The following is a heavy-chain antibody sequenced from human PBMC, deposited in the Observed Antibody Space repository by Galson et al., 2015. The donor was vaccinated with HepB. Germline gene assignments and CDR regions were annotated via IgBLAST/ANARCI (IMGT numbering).Heavy chain of an antibody. Sequence: SVKVSCKASGYTFTGYYMHWVRQAPGQGLEWMGWINPNSGGTNYAQKFQGRVTMTRDTSISTAYMELSRLRSDDTAVYYCARVGYSSSWSHTDYWGQGTLLSVSS. CDR2: INPNSGGT. J-gene: IGHJ4*02. V-gene: IGHV1-2*02. CDR1: GYTFTGYY. D-gene: IGHD6-13*01. CDR3: ARVGYSSSWSHTDY.